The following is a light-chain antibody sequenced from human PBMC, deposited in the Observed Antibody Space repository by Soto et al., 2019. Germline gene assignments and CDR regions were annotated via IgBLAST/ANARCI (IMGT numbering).Light chain of an antibody. V-gene: IGKV3-15*01. Sequence: EIVMTQSPATLSVSPGERATLSCRASQSVSSNLAWYQQKPGQAPRLLIYDASTRATGIPARFSGSGSGTEFSLTISSLQYEDFAVYYCQHYNSWPTFGRGTKVDIK. CDR2: DAS. J-gene: IGKJ1*01. CDR3: QHYNSWPT. CDR1: QSVSSN.